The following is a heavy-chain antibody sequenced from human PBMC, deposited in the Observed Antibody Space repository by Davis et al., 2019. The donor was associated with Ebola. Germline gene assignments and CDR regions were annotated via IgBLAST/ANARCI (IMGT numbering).Heavy chain of an antibody. CDR3: ARHVGLYGDGMDV. D-gene: IGHD2/OR15-2a*01. J-gene: IGHJ6*02. CDR1: GSSSTSYW. CDR2: IYPGDSDT. Sequence: GGSLRPSCKRPGSSSTSYWSGWVRQMPGKGLEWMGIIYPGDSDTSYSPSFQGQVTISADKSISTAYLQWSSLKASDTAMYYCARHVGLYGDGMDVWGQGTTVTVSS. V-gene: IGHV5-51*01.